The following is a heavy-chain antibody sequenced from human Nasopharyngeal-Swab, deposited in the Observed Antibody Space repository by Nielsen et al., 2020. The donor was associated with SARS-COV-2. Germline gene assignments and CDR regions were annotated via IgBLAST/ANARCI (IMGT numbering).Heavy chain of an antibody. CDR2: ISSSSSTI. Sequence: GVSLKISCAASGFTFSSYSMNWVRQAPGKGLEWVSYISSSSSTIYYADSVKGRFTISRDNAKNSLYLQMNSLRDEDTAVYYCARDRAANWGNPLGEGFDYWGQGTLVTVSS. V-gene: IGHV3-48*02. CDR3: ARDRAANWGNPLGEGFDY. D-gene: IGHD7-27*01. CDR1: GFTFSSYS. J-gene: IGHJ4*02.